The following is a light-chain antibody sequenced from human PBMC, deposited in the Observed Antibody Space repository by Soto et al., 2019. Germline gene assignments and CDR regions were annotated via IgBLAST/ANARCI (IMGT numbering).Light chain of an antibody. J-gene: IGLJ2*01. CDR1: SSDVGSYNL. V-gene: IGLV2-23*02. CDR2: EVF. CDR3: CSYAGRATYV. Sequence: QSALTQSASVSGSPGQSITISCTGPSSDVGSYNLVSWYQQYPDKAPKLIIFEVFKRPSGVSHRFSGSKSGNTASLTISGLQAEDEANYYCCSYAGRATYVFGGGTKVTVL.